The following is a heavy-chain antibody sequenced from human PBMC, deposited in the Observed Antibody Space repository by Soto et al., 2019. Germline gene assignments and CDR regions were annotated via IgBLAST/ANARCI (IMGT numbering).Heavy chain of an antibody. CDR2: IYPGDSDT. J-gene: IGHJ5*02. CDR1: GYSFTSYW. CDR3: ARRLSTNGSSGRTWFVP. V-gene: IGHV5-51*01. Sequence: PGESLKISCKGSGYSFTSYWIGWVRQMPGKGLEWMGIIYPGDSDTRYSPSFQGQVTISADKSISTAYLQWSSLKASDTAMYYCARRLSTNGSSGRTWFVPWGQGALVTVSS. D-gene: IGHD3-10*01.